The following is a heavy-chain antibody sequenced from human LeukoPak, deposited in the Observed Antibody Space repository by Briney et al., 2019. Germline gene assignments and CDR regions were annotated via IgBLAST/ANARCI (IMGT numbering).Heavy chain of an antibody. V-gene: IGHV1-2*02. Sequence: ASVKVSCKASGYTFTGYYMHWVRQAPGQGLEWMGWINPNSGGTNYAQKFQGRVTMTRDTSISTAYMELSRRRSDDTAVYYCARRIAAAGNNWFDPWGQGTLVTVSS. CDR3: ARRIAAAGNNWFDP. J-gene: IGHJ5*02. D-gene: IGHD6-13*01. CDR1: GYTFTGYY. CDR2: INPNSGGT.